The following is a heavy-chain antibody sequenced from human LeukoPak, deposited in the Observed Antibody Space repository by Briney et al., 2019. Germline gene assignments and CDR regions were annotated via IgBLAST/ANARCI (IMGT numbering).Heavy chain of an antibody. V-gene: IGHV3-33*03. D-gene: IGHD2-2*01. CDR3: AKDSLTSSTSITGIDY. CDR2: IWYDGSNK. CDR1: GSTFSSYG. J-gene: IGHJ4*02. Sequence: GGSLRLSCAASGSTFSSYGMHWVRQAPGKGLEWVAVIWYDGSNKYYADSVKGRFTISRDKSKNTLYLQMNSLRAEDTAVYYCAKDSLTSSTSITGIDYWGQGTLVTVSS.